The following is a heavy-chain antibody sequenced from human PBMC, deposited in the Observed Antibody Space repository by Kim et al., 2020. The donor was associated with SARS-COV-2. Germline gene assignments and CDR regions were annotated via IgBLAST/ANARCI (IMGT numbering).Heavy chain of an antibody. J-gene: IGHJ4*02. V-gene: IGHV3-23*01. D-gene: IGHD3-10*01. CDR3: AKALWFGELCMED. Sequence: YADSVKGRFTISRDNSKNTLYLQMNSLRAEDTAVYYCAKALWFGELCMEDWGQGTLVTVSS.